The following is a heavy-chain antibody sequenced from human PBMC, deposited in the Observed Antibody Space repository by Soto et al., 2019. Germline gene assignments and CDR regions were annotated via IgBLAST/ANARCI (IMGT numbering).Heavy chain of an antibody. V-gene: IGHV3-23*01. CDR2: ISGSGGST. J-gene: IGHJ4*02. Sequence: GPLRRACAASGFTFSSYAMSWVRQAPGKGLEWVSAISGSGGSTYYADSVKGRFTISRDNSKNTLYLQMNSLRAEDTAVYYCAKYSGSYGITTFDYWGQGTLVTVSS. CDR1: GFTFSSYA. D-gene: IGHD1-26*01. CDR3: AKYSGSYGITTFDY.